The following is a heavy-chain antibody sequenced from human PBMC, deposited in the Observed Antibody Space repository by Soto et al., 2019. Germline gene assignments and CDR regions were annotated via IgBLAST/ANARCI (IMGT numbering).Heavy chain of an antibody. CDR2: IYHSGST. V-gene: IGHV4-4*02. D-gene: IGHD6-6*01. J-gene: IGHJ4*02. CDR1: SGSISSSNW. CDR3: ARAQRGGRFIEQLRN. Sequence: SETLSLTCAVSSGSISSSNWWSWVRQPPGKGLEWIGEIYHSGSTNYNPSLKSRVTISVDKSKNQFSLKLSSVTAADTAVYYCARAQRGGRFIEQLRNWGQGTLVTAPQ.